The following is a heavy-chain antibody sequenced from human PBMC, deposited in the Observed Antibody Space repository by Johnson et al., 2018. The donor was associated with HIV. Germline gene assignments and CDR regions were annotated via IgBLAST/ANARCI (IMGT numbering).Heavy chain of an antibody. CDR2: IFSGGST. Sequence: VQLVESGGDLVQPGGSLRLSCAASGLTVSSNYMSWVRQAPGKGLEWVSVIFSGGSTYYADSVTGRFTISRDSSKNTLYLQMNSLRAEDTAVYYCARACRDGYTCDVFDIWGQGTMVTVSS. V-gene: IGHV3-66*01. CDR3: ARACRDGYTCDVFDI. CDR1: GLTVSSNY. D-gene: IGHD5-24*01. J-gene: IGHJ3*02.